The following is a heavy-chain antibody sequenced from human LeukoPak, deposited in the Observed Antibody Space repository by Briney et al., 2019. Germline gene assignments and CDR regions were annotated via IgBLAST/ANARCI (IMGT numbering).Heavy chain of an antibody. V-gene: IGHV3-23*01. CDR1: GFTFSSYA. J-gene: IGHJ3*02. D-gene: IGHD3-16*02. Sequence: GGSLRLSCAASGFTFSSYAMSWVRQAPRKGLEWVSAISGSGGSTYYADSVKGRFTISRDNSKNTLYLQMNSLRAEDTAVYYCAKDDDYVWGSYHNGAFDIWGQGTMVTVSS. CDR2: ISGSGGST. CDR3: AKDDDYVWGSYHNGAFDI.